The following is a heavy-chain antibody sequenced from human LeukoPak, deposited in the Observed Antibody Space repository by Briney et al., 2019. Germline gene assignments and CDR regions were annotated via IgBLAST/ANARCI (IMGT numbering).Heavy chain of an antibody. V-gene: IGHV4-39*07. Sequence: SETLSLTCTVSGGSISSSSYYWGWIRQPPGKGLEWIESIYYSGSTYYNPSRKSQLTISVDTSKNQFSLKLSSVTAADTAVYYCARTPVSAVIDTHFDYWGQGTLVTVSS. D-gene: IGHD3-16*02. CDR2: IYYSGST. J-gene: IGHJ4*02. CDR3: ARTPVSAVIDTHFDY. CDR1: GGSISSSSYY.